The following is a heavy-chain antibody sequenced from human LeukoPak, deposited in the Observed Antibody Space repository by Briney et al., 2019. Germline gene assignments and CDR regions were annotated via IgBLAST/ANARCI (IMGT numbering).Heavy chain of an antibody. CDR1: GFTFSSYW. V-gene: IGHV3-7*01. CDR3: ARRVVVNPVVFDY. J-gene: IGHJ4*02. D-gene: IGHD3-22*01. CDR2: IKQDGSEK. Sequence: GGSLRLSCAASGFTFSSYWMSWVRQAAGKGLEWVANIKQDGSEKYYVDSVKGRFTISRDNAKNSLYLQMNSLRAEDTAVYYCARRVVVNPVVFDYWGQGTLVTVSA.